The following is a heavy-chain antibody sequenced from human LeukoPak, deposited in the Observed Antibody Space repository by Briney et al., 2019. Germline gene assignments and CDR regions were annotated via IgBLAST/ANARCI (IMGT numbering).Heavy chain of an antibody. CDR3: ARSVEGYCRGGSCYSYSYYMDV. CDR2: IYYDGSA. D-gene: IGHD2-15*01. J-gene: IGHJ6*03. Sequence: PSETLSLTCTVSGGSITSSSHYWGWIRQPPGQGLQWIGLIYYDGSAYYNLSLKSRLTISIDMSKNQFSLKLSSVTAADTAVYYCARSVEGYCRGGSCYSYSYYMDVWGKGTTVTVSS. CDR1: GGSITSSSHY. V-gene: IGHV4-39*07.